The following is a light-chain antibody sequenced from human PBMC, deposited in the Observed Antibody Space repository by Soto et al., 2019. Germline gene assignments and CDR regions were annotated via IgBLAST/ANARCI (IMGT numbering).Light chain of an antibody. Sequence: IVLTQSPATLSSSPGERATLSCGASQSVSSSYVAWYQHKPGLAPRLLIHDTSSRAIGIPDRFSGSKSGTNLTITIRRMEPEDVGMYYCQQYGSSPITFGQGTRLEIK. CDR3: QQYGSSPIT. J-gene: IGKJ5*01. V-gene: IGKV3D-20*01. CDR1: QSVSSSY. CDR2: DTS.